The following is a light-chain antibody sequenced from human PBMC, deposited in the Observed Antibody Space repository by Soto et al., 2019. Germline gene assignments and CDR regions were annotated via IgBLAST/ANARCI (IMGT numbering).Light chain of an antibody. CDR2: EVI. Sequence: QSALTQVASVSGSPGQSITIPYTGTSSDVGTFNLVSWYQQHPGKAPRLMNEVIKRPSGVSNRLSGSKSGNTASLTISGLQAEDEADYYCCSYAGSSVYVFGTGTKVTVL. CDR3: CSYAGSSVYV. V-gene: IGLV2-23*02. J-gene: IGLJ1*01. CDR1: SSDVGTFNL.